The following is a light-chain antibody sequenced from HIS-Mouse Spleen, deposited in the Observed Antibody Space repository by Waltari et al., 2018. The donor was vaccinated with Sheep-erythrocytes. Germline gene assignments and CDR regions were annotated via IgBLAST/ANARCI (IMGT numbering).Light chain of an antibody. CDR1: KLGDKY. J-gene: IGLJ2*01. V-gene: IGLV3-1*01. Sequence: VSVSPGQTASITCSGDKLGDKYACWYQQKPGQSPVLVIYQDSKRPSGIPERFSGSNSGNTATLTISGTQAMDEADYYCQAWDSSTVVFGGGTKLTVL. CDR2: QDS. CDR3: QAWDSSTVV.